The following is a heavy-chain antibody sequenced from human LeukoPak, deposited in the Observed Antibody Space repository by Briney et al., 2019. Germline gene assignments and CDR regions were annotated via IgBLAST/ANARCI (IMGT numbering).Heavy chain of an antibody. Sequence: SETLSLTCAVYGGSFSGYYLSWIRQPPGKGLEWIGEINHSGSTNYNPSLKSRVTISVDTSKNHFSLKLSSVTAADTAMYYCARGTHDFDYWGQGTLVTVSS. CDR2: INHSGST. V-gene: IGHV4-34*01. CDR1: GGSFSGYY. CDR3: ARGTHDFDY. J-gene: IGHJ4*02.